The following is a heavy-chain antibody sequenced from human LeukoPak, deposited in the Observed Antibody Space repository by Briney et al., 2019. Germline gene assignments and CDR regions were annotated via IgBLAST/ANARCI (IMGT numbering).Heavy chain of an antibody. V-gene: IGHV1-8*03. D-gene: IGHD3-10*01. CDR2: MNPNSGNT. CDR3: ARGGSYSWFDP. Sequence: ASVKVSCKASGYTFTSYDINWVRQATGQGLEWMGWMNPNSGNTGYAQKFQGRVTITRDTSISTAYMELSSLRSEDTAVHYCARGGSYSWFDPWGQGTLVTVSS. J-gene: IGHJ5*02. CDR1: GYTFTSYD.